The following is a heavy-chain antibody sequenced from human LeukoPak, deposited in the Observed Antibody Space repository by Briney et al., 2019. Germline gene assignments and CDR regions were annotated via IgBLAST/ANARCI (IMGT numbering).Heavy chain of an antibody. CDR1: GYTFTSYY. Sequence: ASVKVSCKASGYTFTSYYMHWVRQAPGQGLEWMGIINPSGGSTSYAQKFQGRVTMTEDTSTDTAYMELSSLRSEDTAVYYCATALGITGTAGDYWGQGTLVTVSS. CDR3: ATALGITGTAGDY. V-gene: IGHV1-46*01. CDR2: INPSGGST. D-gene: IGHD1-20*01. J-gene: IGHJ4*02.